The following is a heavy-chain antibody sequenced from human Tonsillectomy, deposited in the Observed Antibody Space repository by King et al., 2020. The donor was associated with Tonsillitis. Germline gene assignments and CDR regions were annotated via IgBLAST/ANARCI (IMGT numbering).Heavy chain of an antibody. D-gene: IGHD6-13*01. CDR2: ISWNSGSI. V-gene: IGHV3-9*01. Sequence: EVQLVESGGGLVQPGRSLRLSCAASGFTFDDYAMHWVRQAPGKGLEWVSGISWNSGSIGYADSVKGRFTISRDNAKNSLFLHMNSLRAEDTALYYCAKDVGAPVAAAFWGQGTLVTVSS. J-gene: IGHJ4*02. CDR1: GFTFDDYA. CDR3: AKDVGAPVAAAF.